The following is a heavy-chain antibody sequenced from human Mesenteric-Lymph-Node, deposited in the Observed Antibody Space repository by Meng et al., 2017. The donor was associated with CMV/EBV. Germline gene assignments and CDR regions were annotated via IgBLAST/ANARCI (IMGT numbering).Heavy chain of an antibody. Sequence: GESLKISCAASGITFSSYSMNWVRQAPGKGLEWVSSISSSSSYIYYADSVKGRFTISRDNAKNSLYLQMNSLRAEDTAVYYCARGGGSYKVSWGQGTMVTVSS. J-gene: IGHJ3*01. CDR3: ARGGGSYKVS. V-gene: IGHV3-21*01. CDR2: ISSSSSYI. D-gene: IGHD1-26*01. CDR1: GITFSSYS.